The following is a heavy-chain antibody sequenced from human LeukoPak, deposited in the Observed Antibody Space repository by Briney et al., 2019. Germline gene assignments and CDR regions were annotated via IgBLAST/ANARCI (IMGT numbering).Heavy chain of an antibody. Sequence: PGGSLRLSCTVSGFTFGDYAMSWFRQAPGKGLEWVGFIRSKAYGGTTEYAASVKGRFTISRDDSKSIAYLQMNSLKTEDTAVYYCTRDQRWLQLYAFDIWGQGTMVTVSS. CDR3: TRDQRWLQLYAFDI. CDR2: IRSKAYGGTT. V-gene: IGHV3-49*03. D-gene: IGHD5-24*01. J-gene: IGHJ3*02. CDR1: GFTFGDYA.